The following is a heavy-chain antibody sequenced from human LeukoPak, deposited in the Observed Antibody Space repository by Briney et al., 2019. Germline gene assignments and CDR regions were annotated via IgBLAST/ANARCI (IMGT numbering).Heavy chain of an antibody. D-gene: IGHD5-18*01. CDR3: ARDSAYVDTAMVTDY. J-gene: IGHJ4*02. CDR1: GFTFSSYA. Sequence: PGGSLRLSCAASGFTFSSYAMHWVRQAPGKGLEWVAVISYDGSNKYYADCVKGRFTISRDNSKNTLYLQMNSLRAEDTAVYYCARDSAYVDTAMVTDYWGQGTLVTVSS. CDR2: ISYDGSNK. V-gene: IGHV3-30*04.